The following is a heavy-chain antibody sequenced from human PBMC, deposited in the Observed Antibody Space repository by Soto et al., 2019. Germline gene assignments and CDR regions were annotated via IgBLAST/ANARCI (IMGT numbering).Heavy chain of an antibody. Sequence: QVQLVESGGGVVQPGRSLRLSCAASGFTFSSYGMNWVRQAPGNGLEWVAVISYDGSNKYYADSVKGRFTISRDNSKNTLYLQMNSLRAEDTAVYYCAKNQRKYDNPHYGMDVWGKGTTVTVAS. CDR1: GFTFSSYG. CDR3: AKNQRKYDNPHYGMDV. V-gene: IGHV3-30*18. CDR2: ISYDGSNK. J-gene: IGHJ6*04. D-gene: IGHD3-9*01.